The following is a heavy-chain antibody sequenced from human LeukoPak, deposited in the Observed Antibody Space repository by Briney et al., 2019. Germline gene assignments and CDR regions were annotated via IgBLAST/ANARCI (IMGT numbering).Heavy chain of an antibody. CDR1: GYTFTSYY. D-gene: IGHD3-10*01. V-gene: IGHV1-46*01. CDR2: INPSGGST. CDR3: ANCITMVRGVILHYMDV. Sequence: PGASVKVSCKASGYTFTSYYMHWVRQAPGQGLEWMGIINPSGGSTSYAQKFQGRVTMTRDMSTSTVYMERSSLRSEDTAVYYCANCITMVRGVILHYMDVWGKGTTVTVSS. J-gene: IGHJ6*03.